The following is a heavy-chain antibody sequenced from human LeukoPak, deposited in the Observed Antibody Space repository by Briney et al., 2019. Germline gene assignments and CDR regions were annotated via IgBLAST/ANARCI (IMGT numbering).Heavy chain of an antibody. CDR3: AKGLTGHLAVAGTVFDY. CDR2: ISGSGGST. D-gene: IGHD6-19*01. Sequence: GGSLRLSCTASGFAFSSYAMSWVRQAPGKGLEWVSAISGSGGSTYYADSVKGRFTISRDNSKNTLYLQMNSLRAEDTAVYYCAKGLTGHLAVAGTVFDYWGQGTLVTVSS. CDR1: GFAFSSYA. J-gene: IGHJ4*02. V-gene: IGHV3-23*01.